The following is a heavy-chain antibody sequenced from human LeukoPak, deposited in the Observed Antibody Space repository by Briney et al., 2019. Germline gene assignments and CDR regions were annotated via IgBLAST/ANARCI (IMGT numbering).Heavy chain of an antibody. Sequence: VASVKVSCKVSGYTLTELSMHWVRQAPGKGLEWMGGFDPDDGESVYAQTFQGRVTMTEDTSTDTAYMELSSLRSEDTAVYYCARGAGVVVPAAMVVGYWGQGTLVTVSS. D-gene: IGHD2-2*01. CDR1: GYTLTELS. CDR2: FDPDDGES. V-gene: IGHV1-24*01. CDR3: ARGAGVVVPAAMVVGY. J-gene: IGHJ4*02.